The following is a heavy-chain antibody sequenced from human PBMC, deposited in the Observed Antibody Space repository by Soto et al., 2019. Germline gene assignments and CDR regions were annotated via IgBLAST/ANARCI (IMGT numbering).Heavy chain of an antibody. CDR3: ARGLEWSWSLDP. V-gene: IGHV1-8*01. D-gene: IGHD3-3*01. Sequence: ASVKVSCKASGYTFTSYDINWVRQATGQGLEWMGWMNPNSGNTGYAQKFQGRVTMTRNTSISTAYMELSSLRSKDTAMYYCARGLEWSWSLDPWGQGTLVTVSS. CDR1: GYTFTSYD. J-gene: IGHJ5*02. CDR2: MNPNSGNT.